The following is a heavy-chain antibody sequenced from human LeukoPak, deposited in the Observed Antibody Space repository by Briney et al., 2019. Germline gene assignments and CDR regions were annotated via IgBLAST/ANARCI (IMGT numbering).Heavy chain of an antibody. CDR1: GFTFSSYA. CDR3: ARATPSYGDYSFDY. J-gene: IGHJ4*02. D-gene: IGHD4-17*01. Sequence: GVSLRLSCAASGFTFSSYAMHWVRQAPGKGLEYVSAISSNGGSTYYANSVKGRFTISRDNSKNTLYLQMGSLRAEDMAVYYCARATPSYGDYSFDYWGQGTLVTVSS. V-gene: IGHV3-64*01. CDR2: ISSNGGST.